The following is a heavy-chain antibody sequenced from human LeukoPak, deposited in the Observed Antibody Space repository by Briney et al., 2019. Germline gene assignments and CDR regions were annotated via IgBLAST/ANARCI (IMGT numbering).Heavy chain of an antibody. Sequence: GGSLRLSCAASGFTFSSYGMHWVRQAPGKGLEWVAVISYDGSNKYYADSVKGRFTTSRDNSKNTLYLQMNSLRAEDTAVYYCARFRKQLGLDYWGQGTLVTVSS. V-gene: IGHV3-30*03. CDR1: GFTFSSYG. J-gene: IGHJ4*02. CDR2: ISYDGSNK. D-gene: IGHD6-13*01. CDR3: ARFRKQLGLDY.